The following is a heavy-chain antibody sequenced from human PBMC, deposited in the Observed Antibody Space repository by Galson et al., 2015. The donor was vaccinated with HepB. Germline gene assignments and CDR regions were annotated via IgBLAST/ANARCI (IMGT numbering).Heavy chain of an antibody. CDR2: INNDGSRT. CDR1: GFTFNNYW. J-gene: IGHJ6*02. CDR3: AKEILWFGAVYYYYGMDV. D-gene: IGHD3-10*01. V-gene: IGHV3-74*01. Sequence: LRLSCAASGFTFNNYWMHWVRQAPGRGLVWVSRINNDGSRTSYADSVKGRFTISRDNARNTLYLQMNSLRAEDTAVYYCAKEILWFGAVYYYYGMDVWGQGTTVTVSS.